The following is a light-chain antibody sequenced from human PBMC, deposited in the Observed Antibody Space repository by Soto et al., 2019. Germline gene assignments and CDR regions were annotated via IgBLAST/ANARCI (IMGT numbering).Light chain of an antibody. V-gene: IGKV1-39*01. CDR2: RAS. J-gene: IGKJ4*01. CDR3: QQSYRTPLT. CDR1: QNIARY. Sequence: DIQVTQSPSSLSASVGDRVTITCRASQNIARYLNWYHQIPGKAPKLLISRASSLESGVPSRFSGSGSGTDFTLIISSLQPEDCATYYCQQSYRTPLTFGGGTKVEIK.